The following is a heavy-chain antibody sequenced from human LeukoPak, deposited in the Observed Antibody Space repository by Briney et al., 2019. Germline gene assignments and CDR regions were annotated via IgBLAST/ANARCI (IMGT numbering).Heavy chain of an antibody. V-gene: IGHV1-18*01. D-gene: IGHD3-10*02. J-gene: IGHJ4*02. CDR2: ISAYNGNT. CDR1: GYTYTSYG. Sequence: GAVTVSLKSSGYTYTSYGISGVRQAPGQGLEWMGWISAYNGNTNYAQKCQGRVTLTTDTSTSTAYMKLRSLRSEDTAVYYCAIIPGYYDRSKVKNDYWGQGPLVTVSS. CDR3: AIIPGYYDRSKVKNDY.